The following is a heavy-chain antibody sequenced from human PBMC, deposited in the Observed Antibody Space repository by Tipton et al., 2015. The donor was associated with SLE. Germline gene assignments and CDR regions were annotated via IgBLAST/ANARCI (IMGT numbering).Heavy chain of an antibody. CDR3: ARGDDIVVVPASRGDY. Sequence: TLSLTCAVYGGSFSGYYWSWIRQPPGKGLEWIGEINHSGSTNYNPSLKSRVTISVDTSKNQFSLKLSSVTAADTAVYYCARGDDIVVVPASRGDYWGQGTLVTVSS. J-gene: IGHJ4*02. D-gene: IGHD2-2*01. CDR2: INHSGST. CDR1: GGSFSGYY. V-gene: IGHV4-34*01.